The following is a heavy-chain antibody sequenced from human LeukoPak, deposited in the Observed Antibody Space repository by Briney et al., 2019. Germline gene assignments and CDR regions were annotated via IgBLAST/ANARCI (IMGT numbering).Heavy chain of an antibody. CDR1: GFTFGDYA. CDR2: IRSKAYGGTT. D-gene: IGHD6-19*01. J-gene: IGHJ4*02. V-gene: IGHV3-49*03. Sequence: GGSLRLSCTASGFTFGDYAMSWFRQAPGKGLEWVGFIRSKAYGGTTEYAASVKGRFTISRDDSKSIAYLQMNSLKTEDTAVYYCTRVVHIAVAAYLDYWGQGTLVTVSS. CDR3: TRVVHIAVAAYLDY.